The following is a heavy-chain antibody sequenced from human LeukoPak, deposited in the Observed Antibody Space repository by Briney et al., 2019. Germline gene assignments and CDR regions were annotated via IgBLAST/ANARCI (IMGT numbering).Heavy chain of an antibody. CDR1: GGSISISSYY. CDR3: ARHRSGWLQSSFDY. J-gene: IGHJ4*02. D-gene: IGHD5-24*01. Sequence: SQTLSLTCTVSGGSISISSYYWGWVRQPPGKGLEWIGSIYYSGSSFDNPALKSRVTISVDTSKNQFSLKLSSVTAADTAVYYCARHRSGWLQSSFDYWGQGTLVTVSS. CDR2: IYYSGSS. V-gene: IGHV4-39*01.